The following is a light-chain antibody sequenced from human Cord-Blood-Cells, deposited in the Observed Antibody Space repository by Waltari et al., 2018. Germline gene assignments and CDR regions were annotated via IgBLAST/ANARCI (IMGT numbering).Light chain of an antibody. V-gene: IGLV4-69*01. CDR1: SGHSSYA. J-gene: IGLJ3*02. Sequence: QLVLTQSPSASASLGASVKLTCTLSSGHSSYAIAWHQQQPAKGPRYLLTLNSDGSHSKGDGIPGRVSGSSSGAERYLTVSSRQSEDEADEYCQTWGTGMRVFGGGTKLTVL. CDR3: QTWGTGMRV. CDR2: LNSDGSH.